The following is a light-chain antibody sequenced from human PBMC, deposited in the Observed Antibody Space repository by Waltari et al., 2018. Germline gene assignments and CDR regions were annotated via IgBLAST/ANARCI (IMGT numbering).Light chain of an antibody. CDR2: GNR. V-gene: IGLV1-40*01. CDR3: QSYDSSLSGSGV. Sequence: QSILTQPPSVSGAPGQRVTIPCTGSSSNIGAGYDVHWYQQVPGTAPKLLIYGNRNRPPGVPDRVSGSKSGTSASLDITGLQAEDEADYYCQSYDSSLSGSGVFGGGTKLTVL. CDR1: SSNIGAGYD. J-gene: IGLJ3*02.